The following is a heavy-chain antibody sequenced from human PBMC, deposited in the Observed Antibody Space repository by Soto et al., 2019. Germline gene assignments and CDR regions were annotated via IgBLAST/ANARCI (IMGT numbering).Heavy chain of an antibody. V-gene: IGHV2-26*01. D-gene: IGHD2-2*01. CDR3: ARVSKSTDSFDS. CDR1: GFSLSNTTMA. J-gene: IGHJ4*02. Sequence: QVTLKESGPVLVKPTETLTLTCTVSGFSLSNTTMAVGWLRQPPGKALEWLAHIFSDDEKFSSTSLKSRLTISKDTSKCQVVLTMSSMYPVDTAIYFCARVSKSTDSFDSWGQGTLVTVSS. CDR2: IFSDDEK.